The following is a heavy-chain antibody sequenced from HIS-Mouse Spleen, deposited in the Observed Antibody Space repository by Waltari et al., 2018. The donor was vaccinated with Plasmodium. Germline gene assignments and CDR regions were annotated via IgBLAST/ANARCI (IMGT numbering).Heavy chain of an antibody. D-gene: IGHD1-7*01. J-gene: IGHJ4*02. V-gene: IGHV4-39*07. Sequence: QLQLQESGPGLVKPSETLSLTCTVSGCSLRSSSYYWGLLRQPPGKGLEWIGSSYYSGSTYYNPSLKSRVTISVDTSKNQFSLKLSSVTAADTAVYYCARDRITGTSYFDYWGQGTLVTVSS. CDR3: ARDRITGTSYFDY. CDR1: GCSLRSSSYY. CDR2: SYYSGST.